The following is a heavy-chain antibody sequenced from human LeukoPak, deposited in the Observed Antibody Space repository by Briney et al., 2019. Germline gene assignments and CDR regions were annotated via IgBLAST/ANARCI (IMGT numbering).Heavy chain of an antibody. CDR3: ARDAAMVQYNWFDP. D-gene: IGHD5-18*01. V-gene: IGHV1-18*01. CDR1: GYSFTSYG. CDR2: ISAYNGNT. J-gene: IGHJ5*02. Sequence: GASVKVSCKASGYSFTSYGISWVRQAPGQGLEWMGWISAYNGNTNYAQKLQGRVTMTTDTSTSTAYMELRSLRSDDTAVYYCARDAAMVQYNWFDPWGQGTLVTVSS.